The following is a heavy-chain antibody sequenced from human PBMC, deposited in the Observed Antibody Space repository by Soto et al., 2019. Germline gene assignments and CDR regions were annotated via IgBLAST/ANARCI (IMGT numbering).Heavy chain of an antibody. CDR2: ISSSSSTI. CDR3: ARPEYSSSSYGMDV. CDR1: GFIFNTHA. Sequence: GGSLRLSCAASGFIFNTHALTWVRQAPGKGLEWVSYISSSSSTIYYADSVKGRFTISRDNAKNSLYLQMNSLRDEDTAVYYCARPEYSSSSYGMDVWGQGTTVTVSS. V-gene: IGHV3-48*02. D-gene: IGHD6-6*01. J-gene: IGHJ6*02.